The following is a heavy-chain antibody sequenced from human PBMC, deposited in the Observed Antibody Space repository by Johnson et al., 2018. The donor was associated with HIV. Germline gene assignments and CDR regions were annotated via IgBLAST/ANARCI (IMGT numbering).Heavy chain of an antibody. V-gene: IGHV3-30*02. CDR2: IRYDGSNK. Sequence: QVQLVESGGGVVQPGGSLRLSCAASGFTFSSYGMYWVRQAPGKGLEWVAFIRYDGSNKYYADSVKGRFTISRDNSKNTLYLQMNSLRAEDTAVYYCAREEGIQLWPRGAFDIWGQGTMVTVSS. CDR3: AREEGIQLWPRGAFDI. J-gene: IGHJ3*02. D-gene: IGHD5-18*01. CDR1: GFTFSSYG.